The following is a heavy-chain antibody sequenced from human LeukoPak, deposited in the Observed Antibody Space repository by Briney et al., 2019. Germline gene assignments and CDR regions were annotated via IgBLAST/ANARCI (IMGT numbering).Heavy chain of an antibody. D-gene: IGHD3-16*01. CDR1: GFTFSSYS. CDR2: ISSSSSYI. V-gene: IGHV3-21*01. J-gene: IGHJ4*02. CDR3: ARDANLLRGGFDY. Sequence: TGGSLRLSCAASGFTFSSYSMSWVRQAPGKGLEWVSSISSSSSYIYYADSVKGRFTISRDNAKNSLYLQMNSLRAEDTAVYYCARDANLLRGGFDYWGQGTLVSVSS.